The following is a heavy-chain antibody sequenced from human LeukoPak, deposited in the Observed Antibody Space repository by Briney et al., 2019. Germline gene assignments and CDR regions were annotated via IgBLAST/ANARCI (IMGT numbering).Heavy chain of an antibody. CDR3: ARDLKGKFDY. Sequence: PVGSLRLSCAASGFTFSSYSRNWVRQAPGKGLEWVSSISSSSSYIYYADSVKGRFTISRVNAKNSLYLQMNSLRAEDTAVYYCARDLKGKFDYWGQGTLVTVSS. J-gene: IGHJ4*02. V-gene: IGHV3-21*01. CDR1: GFTFSSYS. CDR2: ISSSSSYI. D-gene: IGHD3-10*01.